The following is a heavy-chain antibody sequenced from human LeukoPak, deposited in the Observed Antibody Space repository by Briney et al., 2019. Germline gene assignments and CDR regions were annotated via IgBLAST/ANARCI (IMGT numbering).Heavy chain of an antibody. D-gene: IGHD6-19*01. V-gene: IGHV1-3*01. J-gene: IGHJ4*02. CDR1: GGTFSSYA. CDR2: INAGNGNT. Sequence: ASVKVSCKASGGTFSSYAISWVRQAPGQGLEWMGWINAGNGNTKYSQKFQGRVTITRDTSASTAYMELSSLRSEDTAVYYCARDTAVALLYYFDYWGQGTLVTVSS. CDR3: ARDTAVALLYYFDY.